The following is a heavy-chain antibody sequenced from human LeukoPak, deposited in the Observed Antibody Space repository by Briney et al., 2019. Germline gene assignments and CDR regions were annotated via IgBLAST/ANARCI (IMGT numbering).Heavy chain of an antibody. D-gene: IGHD7-27*01. J-gene: IGHJ3*02. CDR1: GFSFSSHS. Sequence: GGSLRLSCAASGFSFSSHSMNWVRQAPGKGLEWVSSIGSSSSSIYYAGSVKGRLTISRDNAKNSPYLQMNSLRAEDTAVYYCARETGEAFDIWGQGTMVIVS. CDR3: ARETGEAFDI. V-gene: IGHV3-21*01. CDR2: IGSSSSSI.